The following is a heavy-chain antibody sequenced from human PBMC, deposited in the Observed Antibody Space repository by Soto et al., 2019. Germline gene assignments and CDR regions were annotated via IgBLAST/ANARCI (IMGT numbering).Heavy chain of an antibody. J-gene: IGHJ6*02. CDR3: AKESVGATAHYYYYGMDV. CDR2: ISGSGGTT. CDR1: GFTFSSYA. Sequence: GGSLRLSCAASGFTFSSYAMSWVRQAPGKGLEWVSAISGSGGTTYYADSVKGRFTISRDNSKNTLYLQMNSLRAEDTAVYYCAKESVGATAHYYYYGMDVWGQGTTVTVSS. D-gene: IGHD1-26*01. V-gene: IGHV3-23*01.